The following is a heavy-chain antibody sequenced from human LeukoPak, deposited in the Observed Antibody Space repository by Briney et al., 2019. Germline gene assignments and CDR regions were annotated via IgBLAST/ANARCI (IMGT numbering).Heavy chain of an antibody. V-gene: IGHV3-11*01. CDR3: ARDGHYDILTGYFQD. CDR1: GFTFTDYY. J-gene: IGHJ1*01. D-gene: IGHD3-9*01. Sequence: GGSLRLSCAASGFTFTDYYMSWIRQAPGKGLEWVSYITNSGTTIYYADSVKGRFTISRDNAKNSLYLQMNSLRAEDTAVYYCARDGHYDILTGYFQDWGQGTLVTVSS. CDR2: ITNSGTTI.